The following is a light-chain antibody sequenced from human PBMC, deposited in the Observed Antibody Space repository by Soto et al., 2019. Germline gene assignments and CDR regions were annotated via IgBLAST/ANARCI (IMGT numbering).Light chain of an antibody. J-gene: IGLJ1*01. CDR3: CTDAGSYKV. V-gene: IGLV2-11*01. CDR2: HVS. Sequence: QSVLTQPRSVSGSPGQSVTTSCTGTSSDVGAYDYVSWYQQHPGKAPKLLIYHVSKRPSGVPDRFSGSKSGNTASLTISGLQAEDEADYYCCTDAGSYKVFGIGTKVTVL. CDR1: SSDVGAYDY.